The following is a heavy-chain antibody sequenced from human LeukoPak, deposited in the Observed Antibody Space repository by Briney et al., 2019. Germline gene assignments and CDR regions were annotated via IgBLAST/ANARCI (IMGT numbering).Heavy chain of an antibody. CDR1: GFTFSSYW. CDR3: ASRSTGSGYDILTGYFY. Sequence: GGSLRLSCAASGFTFSSYWMHWVRQAPGKGLVWVSRINSDGSSTSYADSVKGRSTISRDNAKNTLYLQMNSLRAEDTAVYYCASRSTGSGYDILTGYFYWGQGTLVTVSS. V-gene: IGHV3-74*01. CDR2: INSDGSST. D-gene: IGHD3-9*01. J-gene: IGHJ4*02.